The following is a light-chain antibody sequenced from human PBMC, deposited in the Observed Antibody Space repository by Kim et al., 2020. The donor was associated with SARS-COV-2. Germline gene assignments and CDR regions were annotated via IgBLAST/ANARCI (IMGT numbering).Light chain of an antibody. CDR1: ESISSW. CDR3: QQYNSYPIT. Sequence: ASVGDRVTITCRASESISSWLAWYQQKPGKAPKLLIYKASSLESGVPSRFSGSGSGTEFTLTISSLQPDDFATYYCQQYNSYPITFGQGTRLEIK. J-gene: IGKJ5*01. CDR2: KAS. V-gene: IGKV1-5*03.